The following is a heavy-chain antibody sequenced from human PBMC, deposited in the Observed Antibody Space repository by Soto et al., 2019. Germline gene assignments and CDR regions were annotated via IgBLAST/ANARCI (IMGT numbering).Heavy chain of an antibody. CDR2: IYYSGST. CDR1: GGSVSSGSYY. V-gene: IGHV4-61*01. J-gene: IGHJ4*02. D-gene: IGHD4-17*01. Sequence: SETLSLTCTVSGGSVSSGSYYWSWIRQPPGKGLEWIGYIYYSGSTNYNPSLKSRVTISVDTSKNQFSLKLSSVTAADTAVYYCARADDYGDYGRLCFDYWAQGTLVTVSS. CDR3: ARADDYGDYGRLCFDY.